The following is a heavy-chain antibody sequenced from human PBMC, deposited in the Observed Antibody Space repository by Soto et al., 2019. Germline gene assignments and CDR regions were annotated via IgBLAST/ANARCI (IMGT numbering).Heavy chain of an antibody. CDR1: GGSFSGYY. J-gene: IGHJ5*02. CDR3: ARGLGYSSGWFDP. Sequence: PSETLSLTCAVYGGSFSGYYWSWIRQPPGKGLEWIGEINHSGSTNYNPSLKSRVTISVDTSKNQFSLKLSSVTAADTAVYYCARGLGYSSGWFDPWGQGTLVTVYS. D-gene: IGHD6-25*01. V-gene: IGHV4-34*01. CDR2: INHSGST.